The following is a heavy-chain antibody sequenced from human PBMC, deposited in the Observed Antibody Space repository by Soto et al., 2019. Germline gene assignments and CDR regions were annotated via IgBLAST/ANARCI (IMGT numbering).Heavy chain of an antibody. J-gene: IGHJ4*02. D-gene: IGHD3-10*01. Sequence: QVQLVESGGGLVKPGGSLSLSCAASGFTFSDYYMSWIRQAPGKGLEWVSYISSTARTTFYADSVKGRFTISRDNTNNSLFRRTNSLRAEDTAVYYCARVWFGQIHHFDYWGQGTLVTVSS. V-gene: IGHV3-11*01. CDR2: ISSTARTT. CDR1: GFTFSDYY. CDR3: ARVWFGQIHHFDY.